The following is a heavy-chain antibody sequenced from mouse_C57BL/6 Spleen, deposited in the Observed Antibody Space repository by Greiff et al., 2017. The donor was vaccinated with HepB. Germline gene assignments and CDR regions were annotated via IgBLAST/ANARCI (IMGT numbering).Heavy chain of an antibody. D-gene: IGHD2-4*01. V-gene: IGHV1-81*01. J-gene: IGHJ4*01. CDR1: GYTFTSYG. CDR2: IYPRSGNT. Sequence: VKLMESGAELARPGASVKLSCKASGYTFTSYGISWVKQRTGQGLEWIGEIYPRSGNTYYNEKFKGKATLTADKSSSTAYMELRSLTSEDSAVYFCARGGMITTRYYAMDYWGQGTSVTVSS. CDR3: ARGGMITTRYYAMDY.